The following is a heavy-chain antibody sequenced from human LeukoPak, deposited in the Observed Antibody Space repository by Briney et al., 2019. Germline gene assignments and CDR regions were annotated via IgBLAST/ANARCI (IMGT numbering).Heavy chain of an antibody. Sequence: PGGSLRLSCAASGFTFSSYSMDWVRQAPGKGLEWVSSISSSSSYIYYGDSVKGRFTISRDNAKNSLYLQMNSLKPEDTAVYYCARVAEAAAFDSWGQGTLVTVSS. J-gene: IGHJ4*02. CDR1: GFTFSSYS. CDR3: ARVAEAAAFDS. CDR2: ISSSSSYI. V-gene: IGHV3-21*06. D-gene: IGHD6-13*01.